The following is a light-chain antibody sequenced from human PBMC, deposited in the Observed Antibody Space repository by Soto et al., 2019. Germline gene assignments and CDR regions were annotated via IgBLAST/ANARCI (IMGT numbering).Light chain of an antibody. J-gene: IGKJ1*01. Sequence: EIVLTQSPGTLSLSPGEIAILSCRASQTLTNTYLAWYQQKPGQAPRLLIFDASTRATGIPDRFSGSGSGKDLTLALSRLEPEDFAVYCCQLYGVSPKTFGQGTNVEVK. V-gene: IGKV3-20*01. CDR3: QLYGVSPKT. CDR2: DAS. CDR1: QTLTNTY.